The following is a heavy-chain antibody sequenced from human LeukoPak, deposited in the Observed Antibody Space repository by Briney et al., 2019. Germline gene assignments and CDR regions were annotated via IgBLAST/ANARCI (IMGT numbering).Heavy chain of an antibody. CDR3: AKVGRSSSSWYSGSRRFKADAFDI. CDR2: ISSSSSYI. Sequence: PGGSLRLSCAASGFTFSSYSMNWVRQAPGKGLEWVSSISSSSSYIYYADSVKGRFTISRDNAKNSLHLQMNSLRAEDTAVYYCAKVGRSSSSWYSGSRRFKADAFDIWGQGTMVTVSS. D-gene: IGHD6-13*01. V-gene: IGHV3-21*04. CDR1: GFTFSSYS. J-gene: IGHJ3*02.